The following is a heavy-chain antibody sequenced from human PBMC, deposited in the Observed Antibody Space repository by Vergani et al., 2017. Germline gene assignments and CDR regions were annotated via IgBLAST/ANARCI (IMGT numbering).Heavy chain of an antibody. CDR3: VKDAGSYEYFFDS. V-gene: IGHV3-23*01. Sequence: EVQLLESGGSLKQPGGSVRLSCAASGFTFSTYAMHWVRQAPGKGLEWVSALTGGGGSTYYADSFKGRFIIARDNSRDTLYLQMNSLRPEDTATYYCVKDAGSYEYFFDSWWQGTLFTVFS. CDR1: GFTFSTYA. CDR2: LTGGGGST. D-gene: IGHD1-26*01. J-gene: IGHJ4*02.